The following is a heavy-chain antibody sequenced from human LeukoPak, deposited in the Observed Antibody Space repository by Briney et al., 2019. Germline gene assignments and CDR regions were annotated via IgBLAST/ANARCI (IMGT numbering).Heavy chain of an antibody. V-gene: IGHV4-39*07. CDR2: IYYSGST. CDR3: ARVRYVVVPADAWYFDY. Sequence: PSETLSLTCTVSGGSINSSTYYWGWIRQPPGKGLEWIGSIYYSGSTYYNLSLKSRVTISVDTSKSQFSLKLSSVTAADTAEYYCARVRYVVVPADAWYFDYWGQGTLVTVSS. J-gene: IGHJ4*02. D-gene: IGHD2-2*01. CDR1: GGSINSSTYY.